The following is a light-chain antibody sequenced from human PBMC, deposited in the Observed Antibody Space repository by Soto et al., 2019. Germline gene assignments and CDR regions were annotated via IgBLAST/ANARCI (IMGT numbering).Light chain of an antibody. CDR1: QSVLYSSKNKNY. V-gene: IGKV4-1*01. J-gene: IGKJ4*01. CDR2: WAS. CDR3: QQYYSALALT. Sequence: DIVMTQSPDSLAVPLGERATINCKSSQSVLYSSKNKNYLAWYQQKPGQPPKLLISWASTRESGVPDRFSGSGSGTDFTLTISSLQAEDVAVYYCQQYYSALALTFGGVTKVEIK.